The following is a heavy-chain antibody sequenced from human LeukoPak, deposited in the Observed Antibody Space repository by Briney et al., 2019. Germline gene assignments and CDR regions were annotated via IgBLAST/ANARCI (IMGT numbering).Heavy chain of an antibody. CDR2: IYHSGST. CDR3: ARTLRGRLLSVYYFDY. D-gene: IGHD2-2*01. Sequence: PSETLSLTCAVSGYSISSGYYWGWIRQPPGKGLEWIGSIYHSGSTYYNPSLKSRVTISVDTSKNQFSLKLSSVTAADTAVYYCARTLRGRLLSVYYFDYWGQGTLVTVSS. CDR1: GYSISSGYY. V-gene: IGHV4-38-2*01. J-gene: IGHJ4*02.